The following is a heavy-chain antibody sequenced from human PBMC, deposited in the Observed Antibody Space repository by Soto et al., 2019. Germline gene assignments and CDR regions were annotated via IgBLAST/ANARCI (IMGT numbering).Heavy chain of an antibody. CDR2: ISAYNGNT. V-gene: IGHV1-18*01. J-gene: IGHJ4*02. CDR3: ARDRYYDYVWGSYRYGY. D-gene: IGHD3-16*02. Sequence: DSVKVSCRASGGTVSSYTISWVRQAPGQGLEWMGWISAYNGNTNYAQKLQGRVTMTTDTSTSTAYMELRSLRSDDTAVYYCARDRYYDYVWGSYRYGYWGQGTLVTVSS. CDR1: GGTVSSYT.